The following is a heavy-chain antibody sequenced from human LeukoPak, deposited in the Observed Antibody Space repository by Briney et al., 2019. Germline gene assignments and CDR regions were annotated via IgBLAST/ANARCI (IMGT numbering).Heavy chain of an antibody. J-gene: IGHJ3*02. D-gene: IGHD3-9*01. Sequence: SSQTLSLTCTVSGGSISSGDYYWSWIRQPPGEGLEWIGYIYYSGSTYYNPSLKSRVTISVDTSKNQFSLKLNSVTAADTAVYYCAREPPLSYDILTGDAFDIWGQGTMVTVSS. CDR3: AREPPLSYDILTGDAFDI. CDR2: IYYSGST. CDR1: GGSISSGDYY. V-gene: IGHV4-30-4*01.